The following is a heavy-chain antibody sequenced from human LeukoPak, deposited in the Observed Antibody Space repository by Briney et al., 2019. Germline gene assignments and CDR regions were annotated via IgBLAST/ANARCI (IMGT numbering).Heavy chain of an antibody. J-gene: IGHJ4*02. CDR1: GFTFDDYA. V-gene: IGHV3-9*01. CDR2: ISWNSGSI. CDR3: AKTKTGPVSGPFDY. D-gene: IGHD1-14*01. Sequence: GGSLRLSCAASGFTFDDYAMHWVRQAPGKGLEWVSGISWNSGSIGYADSVKGRFTISRDNAKYSLYLQMNSLRAEDTALYYCAKTKTGPVSGPFDYWGQGTLVTVSS.